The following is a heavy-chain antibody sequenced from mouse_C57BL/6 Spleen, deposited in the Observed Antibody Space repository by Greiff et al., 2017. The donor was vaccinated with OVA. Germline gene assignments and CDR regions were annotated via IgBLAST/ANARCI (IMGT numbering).Heavy chain of an antibody. CDR3: ARGGEDYDGFDY. CDR1: GYSFTGYY. V-gene: IGHV1-42*01. CDR2: INPSTGGT. J-gene: IGHJ2*01. D-gene: IGHD2-4*01. Sequence: EVQLQQSGPELVKPGASVKISCKASGYSFTGYYMNWVKQSPEKSLEWIGEINPSTGGTTYNQKFKAKATLTVDKSSSTGYMQLKSLTSEDSAVYYCARGGEDYDGFDYWGQGTTLTVSS.